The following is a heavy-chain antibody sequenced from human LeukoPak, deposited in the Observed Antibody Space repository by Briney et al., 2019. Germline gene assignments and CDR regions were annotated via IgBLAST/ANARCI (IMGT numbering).Heavy chain of an antibody. V-gene: IGHV4-59*01. Sequence: PSETLSLTCTVSGGSISSYYWSWIRQPPGKGLEWIGYIYYSGSTNYNPSLKSRVTISVDTSKNQFSLKLSSVTAADTAVYYCARMLDGSRRRGFDYWGQGNLVTVSS. J-gene: IGHJ4*02. D-gene: IGHD5-24*01. CDR3: ARMLDGSRRRGFDY. CDR1: GGSISSYY. CDR2: IYYSGST.